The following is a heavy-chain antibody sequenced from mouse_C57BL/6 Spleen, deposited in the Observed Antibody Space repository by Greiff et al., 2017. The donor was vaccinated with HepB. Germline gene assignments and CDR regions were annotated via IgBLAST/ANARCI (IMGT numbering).Heavy chain of an antibody. D-gene: IGHD2-2*01. V-gene: IGHV1-82*01. CDR1: GYAFSSSW. CDR3: ARIPRYYGYVGYAMDY. J-gene: IGHJ4*01. CDR2: IYPGDGDT. Sequence: QVQLKQSGPELVKPGASVKISCKASGYAFSSSWMNWVKQRPGKGLEWIGRIYPGDGDTNYNGKFKGKATLTADKSSSTAYMQLSSLTSEDSAVYFCARIPRYYGYVGYAMDYWGQGTSVTVSS.